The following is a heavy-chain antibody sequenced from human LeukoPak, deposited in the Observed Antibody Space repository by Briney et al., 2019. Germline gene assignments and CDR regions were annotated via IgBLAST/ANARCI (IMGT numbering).Heavy chain of an antibody. D-gene: IGHD3-10*01. V-gene: IGHV4-34*01. CDR2: INHSGST. CDR1: GGSFSGYY. CDR3: ARRPHSYYYGSGSYYYFDY. Sequence: PSETLSLTCAVYGGSFSGYYWSWIRQPPGKGLEWIGEINHSGSTNYNPSLKSRVNISVDTSKNQFSLKLSSVTAADTAVYYCARRPHSYYYGSGSYYYFDYWGQGTLVTVSS. J-gene: IGHJ4*02.